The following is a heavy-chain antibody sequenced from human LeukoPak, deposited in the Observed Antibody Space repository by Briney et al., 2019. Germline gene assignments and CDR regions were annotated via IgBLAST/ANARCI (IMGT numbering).Heavy chain of an antibody. Sequence: TSQTLSLTCTVSGRSISSLYWSWIRQPPGKGLEWVGYIHYSGSTNYNTSLRSRVTITVDTSKNKVSLKLSSVTAADTAVYYCARDQGRYSGSSPFGYWGQGTLVTVSS. J-gene: IGHJ4*02. CDR1: GRSISSLY. CDR3: ARDQGRYSGSSPFGY. V-gene: IGHV4-59*01. CDR2: IHYSGST. D-gene: IGHD6-6*01.